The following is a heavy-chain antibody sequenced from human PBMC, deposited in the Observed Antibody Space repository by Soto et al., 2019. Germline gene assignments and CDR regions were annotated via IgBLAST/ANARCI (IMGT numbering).Heavy chain of an antibody. V-gene: IGHV1-2*04. J-gene: IGHJ6*02. CDR3: ARGDSTDCSNGVCSFFYNHDMDV. CDR1: GYSLTDYH. Sequence: DSVKFSCKASGYSLTDYHIHWVRQAPGQGLEWLGVINPKSGVTSTAQKFQGWVTMTTDTSISTASMELTRLTSDDTAIYYCARGDSTDCSNGVCSFFYNHDMDVWGQGTTVTVSS. CDR2: INPKSGVT. D-gene: IGHD2-8*01.